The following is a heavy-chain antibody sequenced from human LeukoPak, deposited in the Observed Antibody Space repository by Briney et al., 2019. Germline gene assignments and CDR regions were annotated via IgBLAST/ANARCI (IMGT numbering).Heavy chain of an antibody. CDR3: ARGSSWYLVYFDY. D-gene: IGHD6-13*01. CDR2: INHSGST. V-gene: IGHV4-34*01. J-gene: IGHJ4*02. Sequence: SETLSLTCAVYGGSFSGYYWSWIRQPPGKGLEWIGEINHSGSTNYNPSLRSRVTIPVDTSKNQFSLKLSSVTAADTAVYYCARGSSWYLVYFDYWGQGTLVTVSS. CDR1: GGSFSGYY.